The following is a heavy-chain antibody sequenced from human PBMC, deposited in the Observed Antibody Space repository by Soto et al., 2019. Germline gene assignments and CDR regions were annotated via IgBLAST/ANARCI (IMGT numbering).Heavy chain of an antibody. D-gene: IGHD1-1*01. V-gene: IGHV4-59*01. J-gene: IGHJ4*02. CDR3: PRARFVSLTTSTYFYS. CDR2: ISDSGST. Sequence: LSETLSLTCNVSGGSISNYYWNWIRQPPGKRLEWIGYISDSGSTKYNPSLMSRVTISADMSKNQVSLKVKSVAAADTAIYYRPRARFVSLTTSTYFYSRCQGTVLPVSS. CDR1: GGSISNYY.